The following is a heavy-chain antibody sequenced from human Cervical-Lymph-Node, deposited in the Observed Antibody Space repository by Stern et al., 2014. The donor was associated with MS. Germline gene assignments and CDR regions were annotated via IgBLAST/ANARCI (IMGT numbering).Heavy chain of an antibody. CDR1: GYTFTSYG. CDR2: LSAYNGNT. Sequence: VQLVESGAEVKKPGASVKVSCKASGYTFTSYGISWVRQAPGQGLEWMGWLSAYNGNTNYAQKLQGRVTMTTDTSTSTAYMELRSLGSDDTAVYYCARSSSSWPPYYFDYWGQGTLVTVSS. D-gene: IGHD6-13*01. CDR3: ARSSSSWPPYYFDY. J-gene: IGHJ4*02. V-gene: IGHV1-18*04.